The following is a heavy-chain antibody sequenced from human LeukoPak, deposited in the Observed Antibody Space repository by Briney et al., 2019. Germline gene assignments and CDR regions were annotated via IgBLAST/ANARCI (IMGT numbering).Heavy chain of an antibody. Sequence: GESLKIYCKGSGYSFTNYWIGWVRPMPGKGLEWMGIIYPGDSATRYSPSFQGQVTMSADKSISTAYLQWGSLKASDTAMYYCARVSSGFQHWGQGTLVTVSS. J-gene: IGHJ1*01. CDR2: IYPGDSAT. CDR1: GYSFTNYW. D-gene: IGHD6-19*01. CDR3: ARVSSGFQH. V-gene: IGHV5-51*01.